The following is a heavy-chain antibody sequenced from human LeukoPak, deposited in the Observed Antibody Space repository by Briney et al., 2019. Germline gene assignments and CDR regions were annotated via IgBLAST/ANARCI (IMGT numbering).Heavy chain of an antibody. CDR3: ASHYDSSGLAVEEYFDY. Sequence: ASVQVPCKASGYTFTHYYLQWVRQAPAQELEWMDWINPNSGGTNYAQKFQGRVTMTRDTSISTAYMELSRLRSDDTAVYYCASHYDSSGLAVEEYFDYWGQGTLVTVSS. CDR2: INPNSGGT. V-gene: IGHV1-2*02. CDR1: GYTFTHYY. J-gene: IGHJ4*02. D-gene: IGHD3-22*01.